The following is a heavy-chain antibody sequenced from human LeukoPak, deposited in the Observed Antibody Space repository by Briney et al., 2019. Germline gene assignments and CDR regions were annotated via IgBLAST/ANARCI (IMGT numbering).Heavy chain of an antibody. CDR1: GFTFREFA. CDR2: IRSSIYGGTP. D-gene: IGHD1-1*01. J-gene: IGHJ4*02. V-gene: IGHV3-49*03. Sequence: GGSLRLSCTSSGFTFREFAVSWFRQAPGKELEWIGFIRSSIYGGTPKAAASVKGRFIFSRDDSKGVAYLRMNSLKTDDTAVYYCSREWGNGNDLRPDSWGQGTLVTVSS. CDR3: SREWGNGNDLRPDS.